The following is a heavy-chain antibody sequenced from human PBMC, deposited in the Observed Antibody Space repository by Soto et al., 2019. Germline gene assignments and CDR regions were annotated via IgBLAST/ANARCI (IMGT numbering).Heavy chain of an antibody. CDR3: AKSLFGGPDI. CDR1: RFTFSTYA. J-gene: IGHJ3*02. Sequence: GVSLRLSCAASRFTFSTYAMSWVRQAPGKGLEWVSGISGGGGDTSYADSVRGRFTCSRDNSKNTLYLQMNSRRAEDTALYYGAKSLFGGPDIWGQGTMVTVSS. CDR2: ISGGGGDT. V-gene: IGHV3-23*01. D-gene: IGHD2-15*01.